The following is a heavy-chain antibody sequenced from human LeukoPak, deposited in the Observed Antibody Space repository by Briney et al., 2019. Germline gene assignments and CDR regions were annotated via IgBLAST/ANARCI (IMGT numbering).Heavy chain of an antibody. Sequence: GESLRLYCAASGFTFSSYAMSWVRQAPGKGLEWVSAISGSGGSTYYADSVKGRFTISRDNSKNTLYLQMNSLRAEDTAVYYCAKYKAVGGYYYDSSGYYSYYFDYWGQGTLVTVSS. J-gene: IGHJ4*02. D-gene: IGHD3-22*01. CDR2: ISGSGGST. V-gene: IGHV3-23*01. CDR3: AKYKAVGGYYYDSSGYYSYYFDY. CDR1: GFTFSSYA.